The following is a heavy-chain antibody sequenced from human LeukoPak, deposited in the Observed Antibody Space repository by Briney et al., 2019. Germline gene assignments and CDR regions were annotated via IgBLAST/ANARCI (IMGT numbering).Heavy chain of an antibody. V-gene: IGHV3-9*01. CDR1: GFTFDDYA. D-gene: IGHD6-13*01. CDR2: ISWNSGSI. J-gene: IGHJ4*02. CDR3: AKDIEQQLVANYFDY. Sequence: GGSLRLSCAASGFTFDDYAMHWVWQAPGKGLEWVSGISWNSGSIGYADSVKGRFTISRDNAKNSLYLQMNSLRAEDTALYYCAKDIEQQLVANYFDYWGQGTLVTVSS.